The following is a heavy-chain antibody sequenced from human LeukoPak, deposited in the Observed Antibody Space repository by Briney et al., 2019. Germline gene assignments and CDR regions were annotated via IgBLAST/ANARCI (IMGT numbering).Heavy chain of an antibody. CDR3: AKDYNYGDYVIPSFDS. CDR1: GFAFRSYA. Sequence: PGGSLRLSCAASGFAFRSYAMNWVRQAPGKGLELLSAISGNGVYTYYADSVKGRFTISRDNSKNTLFLEMNSLRAEDTALYYCAKDYNYGDYVIPSFDSWGQGTLVTVSS. CDR2: ISGNGVYT. J-gene: IGHJ4*02. D-gene: IGHD4-17*01. V-gene: IGHV3-23*01.